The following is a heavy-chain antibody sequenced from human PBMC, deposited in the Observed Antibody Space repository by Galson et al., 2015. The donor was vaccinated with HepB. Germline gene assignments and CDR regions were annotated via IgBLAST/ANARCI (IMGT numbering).Heavy chain of an antibody. CDR3: AKDNEVWGSYRHNWFDP. CDR2: IRYDGSNK. Sequence: SLRLSCAASGFTFSSYGMHWVRQAPGKGLEWVAFIRYDGSNKYYADSVKGRFTISRDNSKNTLYLQMNSLRAEDTAVYYCAKDNEVWGSYRHNWFDPWGQGTLVTVSS. J-gene: IGHJ5*02. D-gene: IGHD3-16*02. V-gene: IGHV3-30*02. CDR1: GFTFSSYG.